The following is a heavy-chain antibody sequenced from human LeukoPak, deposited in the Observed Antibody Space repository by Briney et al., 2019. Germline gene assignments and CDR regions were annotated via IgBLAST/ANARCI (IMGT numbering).Heavy chain of an antibody. D-gene: IGHD5-12*01. CDR1: GFTFSSYS. Sequence: GGSLRLSCAASGFTFSSYSMNWVRQAPGKGLEWVSSISSSSSYIYYADSVKGRFTISRDNAKNSLYLQMNSLRAEDTVVYYCARGYSGYDSPLDYWGQGTLVTVSS. CDR3: ARGYSGYDSPLDY. CDR2: ISSSSSYI. J-gene: IGHJ4*02. V-gene: IGHV3-21*01.